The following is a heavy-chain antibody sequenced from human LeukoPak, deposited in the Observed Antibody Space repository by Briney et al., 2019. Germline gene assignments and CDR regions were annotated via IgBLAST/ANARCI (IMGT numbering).Heavy chain of an antibody. CDR1: GFTFSSYA. J-gene: IGHJ1*01. Sequence: PGGSLRLSCAASGFTFSSYAMSWVRQAPGKGLEWVSAISGSGGSTYYADSVKGRFTISRDNSKNTPYLQMNSLRAEDTAVYYCAMGATSWSGYSFPKIFQHWGRGTLVTVSS. CDR2: ISGSGGST. D-gene: IGHD3-3*01. CDR3: AMGATSWSGYSFPKIFQH. V-gene: IGHV3-23*01.